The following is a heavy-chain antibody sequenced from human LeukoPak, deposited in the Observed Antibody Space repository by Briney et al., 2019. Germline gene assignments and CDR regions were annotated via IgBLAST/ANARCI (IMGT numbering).Heavy chain of an antibody. Sequence: PSETLSLTCTVSGGSISSYYWSWIRQPPGKGLEWIGYISYSGSTNYNPSLKSRVTISVDTSKNQFSLNLTSVTAADTAVYYCARDGTDYYDSSGYYRDYYYYGMDVWGQGTTVTVSS. D-gene: IGHD3-22*01. V-gene: IGHV4-59*01. CDR3: ARDGTDYYDSSGYYRDYYYYGMDV. J-gene: IGHJ6*02. CDR2: ISYSGST. CDR1: GGSISSYY.